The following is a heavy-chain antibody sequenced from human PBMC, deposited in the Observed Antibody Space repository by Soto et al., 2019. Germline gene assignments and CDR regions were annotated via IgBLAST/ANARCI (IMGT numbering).Heavy chain of an antibody. Sequence: SETLSLTCTVSGGSISSYYWSWIRQPPGKGLEWIGYIYYSGSTNYNPSLKSRVTVSVDTSKNQFSLKLSSVTAADTAVYYCARAASSHYYYYYYMDVWGKGTTVTVSS. V-gene: IGHV4-59*01. CDR3: ARAASSHYYYYYYMDV. J-gene: IGHJ6*03. CDR2: IYYSGST. CDR1: GGSISSYY.